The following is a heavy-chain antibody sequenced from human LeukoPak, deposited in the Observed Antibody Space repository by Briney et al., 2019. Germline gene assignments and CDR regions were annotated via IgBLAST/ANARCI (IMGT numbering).Heavy chain of an antibody. CDR3: AKDVYYYDSSGYLVDY. CDR1: GFTFSSYA. Sequence: GGSLSLSCAASGFTFSSYAMSWVRQAPGKGLEWVSAISGSGGSTYYADSVKGRFTISRDNSKNTLYLQMNSLRAEDTAVYYCAKDVYYYDSSGYLVDYWGQGTLVTVSS. CDR2: ISGSGGST. V-gene: IGHV3-23*01. J-gene: IGHJ4*02. D-gene: IGHD3-22*01.